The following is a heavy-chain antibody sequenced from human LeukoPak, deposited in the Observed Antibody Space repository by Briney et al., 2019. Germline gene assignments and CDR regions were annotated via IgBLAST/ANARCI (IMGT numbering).Heavy chain of an antibody. Sequence: SVKVSCKASGGTFSSYAVSWVRQAPGQGLEWMGGIIPIFGTANYAQKFQGRVTITADESASTAYMELSSLRSEDTAVYYCAREVRPRWEHPTGWFDPWGQGTLVTVSS. CDR1: GGTFSSYA. V-gene: IGHV1-69*13. CDR3: AREVRPRWEHPTGWFDP. CDR2: IIPIFGTA. J-gene: IGHJ5*02. D-gene: IGHD4-23*01.